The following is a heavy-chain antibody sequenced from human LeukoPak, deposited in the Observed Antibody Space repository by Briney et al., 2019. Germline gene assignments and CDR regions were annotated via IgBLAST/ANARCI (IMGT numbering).Heavy chain of an antibody. J-gene: IGHJ4*02. D-gene: IGHD5-24*01. V-gene: IGHV3-30-3*01. Sequence: PGGSLRLSCAASGFTFSSYAMHWVRQAPGKGLEWVAVISYDGSNKYYADSVKDRFTISRDNSKNTLYLQMNSLRAEDTAVYYCARGYGRDGYTPFDYWGQGTLVTVSS. CDR2: ISYDGSNK. CDR1: GFTFSSYA. CDR3: ARGYGRDGYTPFDY.